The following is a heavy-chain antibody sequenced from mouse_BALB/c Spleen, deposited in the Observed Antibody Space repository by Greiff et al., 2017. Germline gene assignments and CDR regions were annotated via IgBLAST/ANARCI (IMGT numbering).Heavy chain of an antibody. CDR1: GYSFTGYY. CDR3: ARGDGYDEEAWFAY. D-gene: IGHD2-2*01. Sequence: EVKLMESGPDLVKPGASVKISCKASGYSFTGYYMHWVKQSHGKSLEWIGRVNPNNGGTSYNQKFKGKAILTVDKSSSTAYMELRSLTSEDSAVYYCARGDGYDEEAWFAYWGQGTLVTVSA. J-gene: IGHJ3*01. V-gene: IGHV1-26*01. CDR2: VNPNNGGT.